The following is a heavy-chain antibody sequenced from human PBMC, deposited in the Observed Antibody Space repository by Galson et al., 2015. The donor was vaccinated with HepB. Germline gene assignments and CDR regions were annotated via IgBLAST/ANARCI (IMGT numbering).Heavy chain of an antibody. CDR2: IIPIFGIA. V-gene: IGHV1-69*13. CDR3: ARCGYRRGGYRVKDAFDI. Sequence: SVKVSCKASGGTFGSYAISWVRQAPGQGLEWMGGIIPIFGIANYAQKFQGRVTITADESTSTAYMELSSLRSEDTAVYYCARCGYRRGGYRVKDAFDIWGQGTMVTVSS. D-gene: IGHD5-18*01. J-gene: IGHJ3*02. CDR1: GGTFGSYA.